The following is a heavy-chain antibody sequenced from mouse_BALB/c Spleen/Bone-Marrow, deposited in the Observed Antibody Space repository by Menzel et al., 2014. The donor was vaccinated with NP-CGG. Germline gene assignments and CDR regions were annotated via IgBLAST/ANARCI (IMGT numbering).Heavy chain of an antibody. Sequence: EVKLMESGGGLVQPGGSRKLSCAASGFTFXSFGMHWVRQAPEKGLEWVAYISSGSSTIYYADTVKGRFTISRDNPKNTLFLQMTSLRSEDTAMYYCARSWEYFDVWGAGSTVTVSS. CDR3: ARSWEYFDV. CDR1: GFTFXSFG. V-gene: IGHV5-17*02. J-gene: IGHJ1*01. D-gene: IGHD4-1*01. CDR2: ISSGSSTI.